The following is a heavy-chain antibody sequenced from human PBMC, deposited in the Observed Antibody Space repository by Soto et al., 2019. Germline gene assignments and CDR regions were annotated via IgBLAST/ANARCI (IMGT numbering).Heavy chain of an antibody. Sequence: GGSLRLSCAASGFTFSSYAMHWVRQAPGKGLERVAVISYDGSNKYYADSVKGRFTISRDNSKNTLYLQMNSLRAEDTAVYYCARDKGNYGGFRDYYYYGMDVWGQGTTVTVSS. CDR2: ISYDGSNK. CDR3: ARDKGNYGGFRDYYYYGMDV. J-gene: IGHJ6*02. V-gene: IGHV3-30-3*01. CDR1: GFTFSSYA. D-gene: IGHD3-10*01.